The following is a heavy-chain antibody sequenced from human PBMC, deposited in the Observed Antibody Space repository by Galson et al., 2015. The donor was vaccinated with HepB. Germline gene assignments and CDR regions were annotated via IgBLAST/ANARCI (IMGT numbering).Heavy chain of an antibody. Sequence: SLRLSCAASGFTFSSYAMSWVRQAPGKGLEWVSAISGSGGSTYYADSVKGRFTISRDNSKNTLYLQMNSLRAEDTAVYYCAKDHPVYDFWSGYYTGDYYYGMDVWGQGTTVTVSS. D-gene: IGHD3-3*01. J-gene: IGHJ6*02. CDR1: GFTFSSYA. CDR3: AKDHPVYDFWSGYYTGDYYYGMDV. CDR2: ISGSGGST. V-gene: IGHV3-23*01.